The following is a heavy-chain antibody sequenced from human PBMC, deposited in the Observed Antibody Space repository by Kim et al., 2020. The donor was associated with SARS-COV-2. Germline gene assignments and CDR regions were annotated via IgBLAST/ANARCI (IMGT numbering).Heavy chain of an antibody. Sequence: RGSLRLSCAASGFTFSDCWMSWLRQAPGKGLEWMASIKQDGSEKNYVDSVKGRFTISRDNAKRSLYLEVNTLRTEDTAVYYCARHQRRYFDLWGRGTLVTVSS. CDR3: ARHQRRYFDL. CDR2: IKQDGSEK. D-gene: IGHD6-25*01. J-gene: IGHJ2*01. V-gene: IGHV3-7*01. CDR1: GFTFSDCW.